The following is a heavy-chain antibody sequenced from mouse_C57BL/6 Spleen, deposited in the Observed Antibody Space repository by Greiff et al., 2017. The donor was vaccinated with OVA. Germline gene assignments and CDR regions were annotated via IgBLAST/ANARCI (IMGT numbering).Heavy chain of an antibody. Sequence: QVQLQQPGAELVKPGASVKMSCKASGYTFTSYWITWVKQRPGQGLEWIGDISPGSGSTNYNEKFKSKATLTVDTSSSTAYMQLSSLTSEDSAVYYCARTNGSNYSYAMDYWGQGTSVTVSS. D-gene: IGHD2-5*01. CDR1: GYTFTSYW. CDR2: ISPGSGST. J-gene: IGHJ4*01. V-gene: IGHV1-55*01. CDR3: ARTNGSNYSYAMDY.